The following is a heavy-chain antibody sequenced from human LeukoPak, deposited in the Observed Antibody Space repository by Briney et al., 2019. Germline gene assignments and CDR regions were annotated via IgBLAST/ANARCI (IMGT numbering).Heavy chain of an antibody. CDR1: GYTFTSYG. J-gene: IGHJ5*02. CDR2: ISAYNGNT. V-gene: IGHV1-18*01. CDR3: ARDRAYYYGSGSFDP. D-gene: IGHD3-10*01. Sequence: ASVKVSCKASGYTFTSYGISWVRQAPGQGLEWMGWISAYNGNTNYAQKLQGRVTMTTDTSTSTAYMELRSLRSDDTAVYYCARDRAYYYGSGSFDPWGQGTLVTVSS.